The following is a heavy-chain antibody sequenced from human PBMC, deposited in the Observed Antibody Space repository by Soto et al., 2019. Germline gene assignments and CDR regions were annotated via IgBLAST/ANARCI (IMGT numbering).Heavy chain of an antibody. D-gene: IGHD2-2*02. Sequence: GGPLRLSCAASGFTFSSYAMSWVRQAPGKGLEWVSAISGSGGSTYYADSVKGRFTISRDNSKNTLYLQMNSLRAEDTAVYYCAKSPHRYCSSTSCYRADYYYGMDVWGQGTTVTVSS. CDR3: AKSPHRYCSSTSCYRADYYYGMDV. V-gene: IGHV3-23*01. CDR1: GFTFSSYA. CDR2: ISGSGGST. J-gene: IGHJ6*02.